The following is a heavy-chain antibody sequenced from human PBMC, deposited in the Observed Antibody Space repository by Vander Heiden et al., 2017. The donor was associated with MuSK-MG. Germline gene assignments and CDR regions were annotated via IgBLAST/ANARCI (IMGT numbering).Heavy chain of an antibody. CDR2: IYWDDDK. D-gene: IGHD6-19*01. J-gene: IGHJ6*03. CDR3: AHSFPYSSGWYSDYYYYMDV. CDR1: GFSLSTSGVG. Sequence: QITLKESGPTLVKPTQTLTLTCTFSGFSLSTSGVGVGWIRQPPGKALEWLALIYWDDDKRYSPSLKSRLTITKDTSKNQVVLTMTNMDPVDTATYYCAHSFPYSSGWYSDYYYYMDVWGKGTTVTVSS. V-gene: IGHV2-5*02.